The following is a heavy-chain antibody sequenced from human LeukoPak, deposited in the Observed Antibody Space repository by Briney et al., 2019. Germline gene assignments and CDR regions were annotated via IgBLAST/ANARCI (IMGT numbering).Heavy chain of an antibody. D-gene: IGHD6-13*01. CDR2: ISSSSSYI. Sequence: GGSLRLSCAASGFTFSSYSMNWVRQAPGKGLEWVSSISSSSSYIYYADSVKGRFTISRDNAKNSLYLQMNSLRAEDTAVYYCARDFRVSYSSRSWGQGTLVTVSS. CDR1: GFTFSSYS. V-gene: IGHV3-21*01. CDR3: ARDFRVSYSSRS. J-gene: IGHJ4*02.